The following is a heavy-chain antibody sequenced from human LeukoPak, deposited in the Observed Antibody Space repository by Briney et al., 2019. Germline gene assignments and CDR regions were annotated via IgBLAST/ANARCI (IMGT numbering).Heavy chain of an antibody. D-gene: IGHD6-13*01. Sequence: PSETLSLTCTVSGGSISSSSNYWGWIRQPPGKGLEWIGRIYSTGSTNYSPSLKSRVTMSVDKSKNQFSLNLSSVTAADTAVYYCARGIADPYSFDSWGQGTLVTVSS. CDR2: IYSTGST. V-gene: IGHV4-61*05. CDR1: GGSISSSSNY. J-gene: IGHJ4*02. CDR3: ARGIADPYSFDS.